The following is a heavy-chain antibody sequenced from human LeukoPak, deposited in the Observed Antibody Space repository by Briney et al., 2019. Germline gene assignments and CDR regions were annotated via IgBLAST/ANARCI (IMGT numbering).Heavy chain of an antibody. D-gene: IGHD1-14*01. V-gene: IGHV4-59*02. CDR2: IYYTGST. Sequence: SETLSLTCTVSGGSVSSYYWSWIRQPPGKGLEWIGFIYYTGSTNYNPSLKSRVTISVDTSKNQFSLKLSSVTAADTAVYYCAGMRITTPTVRTLDYWGQGTLVTVSS. CDR1: GGSVSSYY. CDR3: AGMRITTPTVRTLDY. J-gene: IGHJ4*02.